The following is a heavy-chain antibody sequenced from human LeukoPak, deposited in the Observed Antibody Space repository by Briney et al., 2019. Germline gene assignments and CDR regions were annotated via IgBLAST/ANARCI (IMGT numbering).Heavy chain of an antibody. V-gene: IGHV6-1*01. CDR2: TYHRSKRYN. J-gene: IGHJ3*02. Sequence: SQTLSLTCAISGDSVSSDSSAWNWIRHSPSRGVGWLGRTYHRSKRYNEYAVSVKSRITIKPDTSKNQFSLRLDSVTPEDTAVYFCAREGPAFDIWGQGTMVAVSS. CDR1: GDSVSSDSSA. CDR3: AREGPAFDI.